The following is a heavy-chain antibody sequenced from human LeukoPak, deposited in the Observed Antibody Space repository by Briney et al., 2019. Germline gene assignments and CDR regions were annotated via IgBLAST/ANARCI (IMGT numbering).Heavy chain of an antibody. CDR2: VSSIRGNAV. D-gene: IGHD6-19*01. CDR3: ATYSSGRRGYYFDS. CDR1: GFSCSDYA. J-gene: IGHJ4*02. V-gene: IGHV3-48*04. Sequence: GGSLRLSCAASGFSCSDYAMNWVRQAPGKGLEWVAYVSSIRGNAVYYADSVRGRFTISRDDAENSLYLQMHSLRAEDTAVYYCATYSSGRRGYYFDSWGQGTLVTVSS.